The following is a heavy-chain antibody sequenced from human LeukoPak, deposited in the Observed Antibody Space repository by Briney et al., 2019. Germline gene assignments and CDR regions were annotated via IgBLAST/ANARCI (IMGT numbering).Heavy chain of an antibody. CDR2: ISGSGGST. V-gene: IGHV3-23*01. J-gene: IGHJ5*02. Sequence: XAISGSGGSTYYADSVKGRFTISRDNSKNTLYLQMNSLRAEDTAVYYCAKTDSSSWYVSNWFDPWGQGTLVTVSS. D-gene: IGHD6-13*01. CDR3: AKTDSSSWYVSNWFDP.